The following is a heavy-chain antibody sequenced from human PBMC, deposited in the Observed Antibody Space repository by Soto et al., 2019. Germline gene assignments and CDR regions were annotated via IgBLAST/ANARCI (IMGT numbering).Heavy chain of an antibody. Sequence: EVQLVESGGGLVQPGRSLRLSCAASGFTFDDYAMHWVRQAPGKGLEWVSGISWNSGSIGYADSVKGRFTISRDNAKNALYPQMNSLRAEDTALYYCAKGGQLRTEGGGYWGQGTLVTVSS. J-gene: IGHJ4*02. CDR3: AKGGQLRTEGGGY. CDR1: GFTFDDYA. V-gene: IGHV3-9*01. CDR2: ISWNSGSI. D-gene: IGHD2-2*01.